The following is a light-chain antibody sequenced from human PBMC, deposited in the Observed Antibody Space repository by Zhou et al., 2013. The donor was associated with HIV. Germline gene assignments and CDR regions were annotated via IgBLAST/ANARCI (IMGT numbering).Light chain of an antibody. V-gene: IGKV1-5*03. CDR1: QSIRSW. J-gene: IGKJ4*01. Sequence: DIQMTQSPSTLSASVGDRVTITCRASQSIRSWLAWYQQKPGKAPKLLIYKASSLESGVPSRFSGSGSGTEFTLTISSLQPDDFATYYCQQYNSYPLTFGGGPRWRSN. CDR2: KAS. CDR3: QQYNSYPLT.